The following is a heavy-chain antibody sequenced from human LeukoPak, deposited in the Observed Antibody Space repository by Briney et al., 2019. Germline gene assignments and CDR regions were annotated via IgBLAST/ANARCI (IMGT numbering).Heavy chain of an antibody. Sequence: ASVKVSCKASGYTFTGYYMHWVRQAPGQGLEWMGWINPNRGGTNYAQKFQGRVTMTRDTSISTAYMELSRLRSDDTAVHYCARLILIAVAGSVGAFDIWGQGTMVTVSS. D-gene: IGHD6-19*01. J-gene: IGHJ3*02. CDR3: ARLILIAVAGSVGAFDI. CDR2: INPNRGGT. V-gene: IGHV1-2*02. CDR1: GYTFTGYY.